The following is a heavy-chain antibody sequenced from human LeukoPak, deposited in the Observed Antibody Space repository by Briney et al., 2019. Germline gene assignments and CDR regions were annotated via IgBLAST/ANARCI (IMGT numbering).Heavy chain of an antibody. J-gene: IGHJ1*01. D-gene: IGHD1-26*01. V-gene: IGHV3-23*01. CDR2: ISGSGNST. CDR3: AKDEEVVVGATPGYFQH. CDR1: GFSFSTYA. Sequence: HPGGSLRLSCTTFGFSFSTYAMSWVRQVPGKGLEWVSVISGSGNSTFYADSVKGRFTISRDNSKNTLYLQMNSLRAEDTAVYYCAKDEEVVVGATPGYFQHWGQGTLVTVSS.